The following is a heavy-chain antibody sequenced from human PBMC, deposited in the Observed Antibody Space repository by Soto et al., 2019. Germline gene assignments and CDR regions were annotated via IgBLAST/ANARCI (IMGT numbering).Heavy chain of an antibody. CDR2: IHPGDSDT. D-gene: IGHD2-2*01. J-gene: IGHJ6*01. CDR3: ARLGIDVVVPGAQYYAYGMGV. V-gene: IGHV5-51*01. CDR1: GWSRVNYW. Sequence: GSGWSRVNYWVRRGRKMPGKRLERMGIIHPGDSDTRYSPSFQGQGTISADKSISTAYLQWSSLKASDTAMYYCARLGIDVVVPGAQYYAYGMGVWAQGTTVTV.